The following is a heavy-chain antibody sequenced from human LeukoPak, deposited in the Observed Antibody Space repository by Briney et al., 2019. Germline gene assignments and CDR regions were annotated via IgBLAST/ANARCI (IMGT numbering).Heavy chain of an antibody. CDR3: ARLGYYHDSSGQVEAFDI. D-gene: IGHD3-22*01. CDR1: GGSISSYC. J-gene: IGHJ3*02. CDR2: IYYSGST. V-gene: IGHV4-59*08. Sequence: SETLSLTCIVSGGSISSYCWSWIRQPPGKGLEWIGYIYYSGSTNYNPSLKSRVTISVDTSKNQFSLKLSSVTAADTAVYYCARLGYYHDSSGQVEAFDIWGQGTMVTVSS.